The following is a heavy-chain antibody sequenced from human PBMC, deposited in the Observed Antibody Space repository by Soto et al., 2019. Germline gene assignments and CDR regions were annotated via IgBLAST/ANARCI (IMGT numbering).Heavy chain of an antibody. J-gene: IGHJ5*02. Sequence: PSETLSLTCTVSGGSISSGGYYWSWIRQHPGKGLEWIGYIYYSGSTYYNPSLKSRVTISVDRSQNHFSLKLTSVTAADTAVYYCARGSDGVWNWFDPWGQGTQVTVSS. CDR1: GGSISSGGYY. CDR2: IYYSGST. CDR3: ARGSDGVWNWFDP. D-gene: IGHD2-21*02. V-gene: IGHV4-31*03.